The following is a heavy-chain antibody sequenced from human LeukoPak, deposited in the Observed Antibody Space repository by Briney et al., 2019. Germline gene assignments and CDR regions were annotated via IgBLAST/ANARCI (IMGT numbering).Heavy chain of an antibody. D-gene: IGHD6-13*01. CDR1: GFTFSSYW. V-gene: IGHV3-7*01. Sequence: GGSLRLSCAASGFTFSSYWMSWGRQAPGKGLEGVANIKQDGSEKYYVDSVKGRFTISRDNAKNSLYLQMNSLRAEGTAVYYCARGVAAAGNFDYWGQGTLVTVSS. CDR2: IKQDGSEK. CDR3: ARGVAAAGNFDY. J-gene: IGHJ4*02.